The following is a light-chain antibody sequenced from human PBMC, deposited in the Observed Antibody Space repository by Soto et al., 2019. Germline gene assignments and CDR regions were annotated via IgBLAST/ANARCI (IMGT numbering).Light chain of an antibody. CDR2: SDD. J-gene: IGLJ3*02. CDR1: SSNIGSNA. V-gene: IGLV1-44*01. Sequence: SVLTQPPSASGTPGQRVTISCSGSSSNIGSNAVSWYQHFPGTAPKVLIYSDDQRPSGVPDRFSGSKSGTSASLAISGLRAEDEGDYFCAAWGDSLNTWVFGGGTKLTVL. CDR3: AAWGDSLNTWV.